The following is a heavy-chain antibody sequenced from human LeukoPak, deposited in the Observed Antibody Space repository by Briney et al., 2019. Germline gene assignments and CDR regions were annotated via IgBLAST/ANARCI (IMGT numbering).Heavy chain of an antibody. D-gene: IGHD6-13*01. Sequence: PGRSLRLSCAASGFTFSSYGMHWVRQAPGKGLEWVAVIWYDGSNKYYADSVKGRFTISRDNSKNTLYLQMNSLRAEDTAVYYCAREIGSAARGRWGQGTLVTVSS. CDR1: GFTFSSYG. CDR2: IWYDGSNK. CDR3: AREIGSAARGR. V-gene: IGHV3-33*01. J-gene: IGHJ4*02.